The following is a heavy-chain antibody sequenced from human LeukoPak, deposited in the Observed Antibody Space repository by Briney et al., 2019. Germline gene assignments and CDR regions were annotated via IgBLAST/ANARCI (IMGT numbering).Heavy chain of an antibody. CDR1: GGSLSGFY. V-gene: IGHV4-34*01. Sequence: SETLSLTCAVNGGSLSGFYWRCIRQPPAKGVEWIGEISHNGNTNDEPSLKSRVTISVATYKIQFSLKLSSVTAADAAVYYCARWVSWRWFDPWGQGTLVTVSS. CDR3: ARWVSWRWFDP. J-gene: IGHJ5*02. D-gene: IGHD5/OR15-5a*01. CDR2: ISHNGNT.